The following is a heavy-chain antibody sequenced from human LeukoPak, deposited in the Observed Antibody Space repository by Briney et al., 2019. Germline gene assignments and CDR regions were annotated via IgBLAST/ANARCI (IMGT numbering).Heavy chain of an antibody. CDR1: GFSFSSYA. J-gene: IGHJ5*02. CDR3: AKRQEQGYHLYH. V-gene: IGHV3-23*01. CDR2: ISGSDAGT. Sequence: GGSLRLSCAASGFSFSSYAMTWVRQAPGKGLEWVSYISGSDAGTHYADSVKGRFTTSRDNYKKMVFLEVKSLSAEDMAVYYFAKRQEQGYHLYHWGQGTLVTVSS. D-gene: IGHD1/OR15-1a*01.